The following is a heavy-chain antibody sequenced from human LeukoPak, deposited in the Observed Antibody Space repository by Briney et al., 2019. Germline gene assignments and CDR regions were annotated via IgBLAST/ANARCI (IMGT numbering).Heavy chain of an antibody. CDR2: IKSKTDGGTT. CDR3: TTAPIGFTMVGGLIITDF. J-gene: IGHJ4*02. D-gene: IGHD3-10*01. Sequence: MPGGSLRLSCAVSGFTFSNAWTSWVRQAPGKGREWVGRIKSKTDGGTTDYAAPVKCRFTISRDDSKNTLYLQMSSLKTEDTAVYYCTTAPIGFTMVGGLIITDFWGQGTLVTVSS. V-gene: IGHV3-15*01. CDR1: GFTFSNAW.